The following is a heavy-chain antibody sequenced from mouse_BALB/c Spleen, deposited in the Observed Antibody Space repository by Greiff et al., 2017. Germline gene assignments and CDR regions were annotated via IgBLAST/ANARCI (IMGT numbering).Heavy chain of an antibody. CDR1: GFAFSSYD. CDR3: ARHVYGNYDYYAMDY. J-gene: IGHJ4*01. V-gene: IGHV5-12-1*01. CDR2: ISSGGGST. D-gene: IGHD2-1*01. Sequence: EVHLVESGGGLVKPGGSLKLSCAASGFAFSSYDMSWVRQTPEKRLEWVAYISSGGGSTYYPDTVKGRFTISRVNAKNTLYLQMSSLKSEDTAMYYCARHVYGNYDYYAMDYWGQGTSVTGSS.